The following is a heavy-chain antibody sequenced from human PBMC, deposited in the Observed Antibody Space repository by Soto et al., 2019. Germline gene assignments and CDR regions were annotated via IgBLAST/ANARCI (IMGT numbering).Heavy chain of an antibody. CDR3: ARRTYYDFWSGYYIDY. D-gene: IGHD3-3*01. CDR1: GFTFSSYW. CDR2: INSDGSST. J-gene: IGHJ4*02. V-gene: IGHV3-74*01. Sequence: EVQLVESGGGLVQPGGSLRLSCAASGFTFSSYWMHWVRQAPGKGLVWVSRINSDGSSTSYADSVKGRFTISRDNTKNTLYLQVNSLRAEDTAVYYCARRTYYDFWSGYYIDYWGQGTLVTVSS.